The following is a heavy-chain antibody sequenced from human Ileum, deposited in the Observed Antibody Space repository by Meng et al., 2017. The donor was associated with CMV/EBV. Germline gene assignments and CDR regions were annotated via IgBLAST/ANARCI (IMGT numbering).Heavy chain of an antibody. CDR3: GTVPFWGGPTDTF. Sequence: GESLKISCETSGFIVSSNHMTWVRQAPGEGLEWVSVIYDGETTSYANSVKGRFSISRDKSKNTLYLQMNSLRVDDTAVYYCGTVPFWGGPTDTFWGQGTLLTVS. V-gene: IGHV3-53*01. J-gene: IGHJ4*02. D-gene: IGHD3-3*01. CDR2: IYDGETT. CDR1: GFIVSSNH.